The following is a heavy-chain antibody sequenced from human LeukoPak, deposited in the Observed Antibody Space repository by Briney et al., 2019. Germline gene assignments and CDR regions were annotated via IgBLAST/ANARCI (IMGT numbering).Heavy chain of an antibody. Sequence: GGSLRLSCAAPGFTFSGYGIHWVRQAPGKGLDGVAFISYDGSIKYYVDSVKGRFTISRDNSKNTLYLQVNSLRVEDTAVYYCANALGRTCLDYWGQGTLVTVSS. CDR1: GFTFSGYG. D-gene: IGHD1-14*01. CDR3: ANALGRTCLDY. J-gene: IGHJ4*02. CDR2: ISYDGSIK. V-gene: IGHV3-30*18.